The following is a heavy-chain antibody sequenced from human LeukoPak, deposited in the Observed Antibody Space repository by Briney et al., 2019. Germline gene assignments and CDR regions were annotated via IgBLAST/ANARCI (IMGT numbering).Heavy chain of an antibody. CDR3: ARGSRGSYFFYAY. V-gene: IGHV4-34*01. D-gene: IGHD1-26*01. Sequence: SETLSLTCAVYGGSFSGYYWSWIRQPPGKGLEWIEEINHSGSTNYNPSLKSRVTISVDTSKNQFSLKLSSVTAADTAVYYCARGSRGSYFFYAYWGQGTLVTVSS. CDR2: INHSGST. J-gene: IGHJ4*02. CDR1: GGSFSGYY.